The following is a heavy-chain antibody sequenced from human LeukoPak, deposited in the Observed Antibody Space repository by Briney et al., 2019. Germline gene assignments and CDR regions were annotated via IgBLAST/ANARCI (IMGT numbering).Heavy chain of an antibody. D-gene: IGHD3-10*01. CDR2: MNTNSGNA. J-gene: IGHJ3*02. V-gene: IGHV1-8*01. CDR3: ARGSSRSFDI. Sequence: ASVKVSCKASGYTFTTSDINWVRRAPGQGLQWMGWMNTNSGNAVYAQKFQGRVTMTSSTSINTAYMELSSLRSEDTAVYYCARGSSRSFDIWGLGTMVTVSS. CDR1: GYTFTTSD.